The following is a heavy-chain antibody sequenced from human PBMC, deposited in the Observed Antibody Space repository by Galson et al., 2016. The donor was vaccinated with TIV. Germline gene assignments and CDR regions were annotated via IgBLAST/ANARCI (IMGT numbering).Heavy chain of an antibody. Sequence: SGAEVQKPGESLKISCKDSGYTFRSYWIAWVRQMPGKGFEWLGIIFPNDSDIRYSPYFRGLVTMSADKSTSTAYLQCSSLKASDTAMYYCARMSLLGALDVWGQGTMVIVSS. D-gene: IGHD3-16*01. J-gene: IGHJ3*01. CDR2: IFPNDSDI. V-gene: IGHV5-51*03. CDR3: ARMSLLGALDV. CDR1: GYTFRSYW.